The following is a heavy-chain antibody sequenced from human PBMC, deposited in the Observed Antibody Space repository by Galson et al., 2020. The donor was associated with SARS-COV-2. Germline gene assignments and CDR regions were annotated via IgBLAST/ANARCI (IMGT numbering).Heavy chain of an antibody. J-gene: IGHJ4*02. CDR2: IYSAGNT. CDR1: GFTVSSNY. V-gene: IGHV3-53*01. CDR3: ARDQTFDY. Sequence: QAGGSLRLSCAASGFTVSSNYMSWVRQPPGKGLEWVSVIYSAGNTYYADSVRGRFTISRETSKNTLYLQMNSLRADDTAVYYCARDQTFDYWGQGTLVTVSS.